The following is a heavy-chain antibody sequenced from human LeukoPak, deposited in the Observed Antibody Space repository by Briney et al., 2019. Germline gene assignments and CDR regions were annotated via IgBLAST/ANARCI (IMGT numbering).Heavy chain of an antibody. CDR3: AGTQNWGPADF. J-gene: IGHJ4*02. V-gene: IGHV3-74*01. CDR1: GFTFSNYW. D-gene: IGHD7-27*01. Sequence: PGGSLRLSCAASGFTFSNYWMHWVRQTPGKGLVWVSRILSDGSSTNYADSVKGRFTISKDNAKNSLYLQMNSLRDEDTAVYYCAGTQNWGPADFWGQGTLVTVSS. CDR2: ILSDGSST.